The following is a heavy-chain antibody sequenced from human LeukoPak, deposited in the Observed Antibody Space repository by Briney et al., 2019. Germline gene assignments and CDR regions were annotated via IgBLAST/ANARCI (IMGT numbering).Heavy chain of an antibody. Sequence: PGGSLRLSCAASGFTSSSYGMSWVRQTPGKGLEWVSTISSGGPTTYYADSVKGRFTISRDDSKSTLYLQMNTLRAEDTAVYYCAKRHSSGWYYFDYWGQGTLVTVSS. CDR3: AKRHSSGWYYFDY. CDR2: ISSGGPTT. CDR1: GFTSSSYG. V-gene: IGHV3-23*01. D-gene: IGHD6-19*01. J-gene: IGHJ4*02.